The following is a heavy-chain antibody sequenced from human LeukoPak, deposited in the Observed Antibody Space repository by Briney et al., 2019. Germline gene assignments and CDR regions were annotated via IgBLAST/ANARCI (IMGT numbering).Heavy chain of an antibody. Sequence: ASVKVSCKVSGYTLTELSMHWVRQAPGKGLEWMGGFDPEDGETIYAQKFQGRVTMTEDTSTDTAYMELSSLRSEDTAVYYCATDTPILRYYGSGSPYYYYMDVWGRGTTVTVSS. D-gene: IGHD3-10*01. CDR3: ATDTPILRYYGSGSPYYYYMDV. J-gene: IGHJ6*03. V-gene: IGHV1-24*01. CDR2: FDPEDGET. CDR1: GYTLTELS.